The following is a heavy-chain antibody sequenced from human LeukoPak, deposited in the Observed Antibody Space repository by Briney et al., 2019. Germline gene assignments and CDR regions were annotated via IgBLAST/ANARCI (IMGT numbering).Heavy chain of an antibody. V-gene: IGHV3-21*01. CDR1: GFTFSSYS. Sequence: PGGSLRLSCAASGFTFSSYSMNWVRQAPGKGLEWVSSISSSSSYIYYADSVKGRFTISRDNAKNSLYLQMNRLRAEDTAVYYCARELRITMVRGVIYADYWGQGTLVTVSS. CDR3: ARELRITMVRGVIYADY. J-gene: IGHJ4*02. D-gene: IGHD3-10*01. CDR2: ISSSSSYI.